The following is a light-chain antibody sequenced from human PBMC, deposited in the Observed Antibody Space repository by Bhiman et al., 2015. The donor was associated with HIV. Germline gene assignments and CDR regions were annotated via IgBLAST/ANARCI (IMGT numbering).Light chain of an antibody. CDR3: CSYGGSDMPFV. J-gene: IGLJ1*01. Sequence: QSALTQPASVSGSPGQSISISCTGTTSDVGNTNYVSWYQQHPGKAPKLMIYDVTKRPSGVSNRFSGSKSGNTASLTISGLQAEDEGDYYCCSYGGSDMPFVFGTGTQVTVL. CDR1: TSDVGNTNY. CDR2: DVT. V-gene: IGLV2-23*02.